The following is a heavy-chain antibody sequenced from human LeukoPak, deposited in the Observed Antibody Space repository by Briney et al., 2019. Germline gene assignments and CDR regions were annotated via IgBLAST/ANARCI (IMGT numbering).Heavy chain of an antibody. CDR1: GFTFSSYA. CDR2: ISGSGTST. D-gene: IGHD3-22*01. CDR3: AKEVYSDSSGYFDY. J-gene: IGHJ4*02. V-gene: IGHV3-23*01. Sequence: GGSLRLSCAASGFTFSSYAMSWVRQAPGKGLEWVSGISGSGTSTHYADFVKGRFTISRDNSKNALYLQMNSLRADETAVYYCAKEVYSDSSGYFDYWGQGTLVTVSS.